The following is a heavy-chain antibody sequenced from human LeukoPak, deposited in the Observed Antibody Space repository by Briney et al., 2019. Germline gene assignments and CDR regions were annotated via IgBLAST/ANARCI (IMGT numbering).Heavy chain of an antibody. D-gene: IGHD1-26*01. CDR1: GFTFSNFA. CDR2: ISPRSSYI. Sequence: GGSLRLSCVASGFTFSNFAMSWVRQAPGKGLEWVSSISPRSSYIYFADSLKGRFTISRDNTKSSLYLQMSSLRVEDTAVYYCARDLVGGTSGAFDIWGQGTMVTVSS. V-gene: IGHV3-21*01. CDR3: ARDLVGGTSGAFDI. J-gene: IGHJ3*02.